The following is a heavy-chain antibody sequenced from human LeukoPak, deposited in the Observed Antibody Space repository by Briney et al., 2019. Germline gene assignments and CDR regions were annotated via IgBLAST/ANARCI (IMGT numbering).Heavy chain of an antibody. J-gene: IGHJ4*02. CDR2: LSDRGDNT. V-gene: IGHV3-23*01. Sequence: GGSLRLSCAASGFTFSTYAMSWVRQAPGERLEWVSGLSDRGDNTIYADSVKGRFTISRDNSKNTLYLQMNSLRAEDTAVYYCAKDILRESGSFDYWGQGTLVTVSS. D-gene: IGHD3-16*01. CDR3: AKDILRESGSFDY. CDR1: GFTFSTYA.